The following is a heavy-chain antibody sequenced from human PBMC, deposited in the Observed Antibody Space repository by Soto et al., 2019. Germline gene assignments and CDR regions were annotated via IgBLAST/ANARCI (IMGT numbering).Heavy chain of an antibody. CDR3: AVSHTRYCSSTSCSWYYYYYYGMDV. Sequence: GGSLRLSCAASGFTFSSYAMSWVRQAPGKGLEWVSAISGSGGSTYYADSVKGRFTISRDNSKNTLYLQMNSLRAEDTAVYYCAVSHTRYCSSTSCSWYYYYYYGMDVWGQGTTVTVSS. CDR2: ISGSGGST. V-gene: IGHV3-23*01. D-gene: IGHD2-2*01. J-gene: IGHJ6*02. CDR1: GFTFSSYA.